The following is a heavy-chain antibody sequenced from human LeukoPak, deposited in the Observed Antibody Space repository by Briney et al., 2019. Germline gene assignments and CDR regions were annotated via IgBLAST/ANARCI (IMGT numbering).Heavy chain of an antibody. CDR3: EGYSGYDDGYNYYYGMDV. CDR1: GCTFSSNA. CDR2: SSGSGGST. D-gene: IGHD5-12*01. V-gene: IGHV3-23*01. Sequence: AGTLRLSCTASGCTFSSNAINWVCKGQPPGQELASASSGSGGSTYYADSVKGRFTITRDNSKHTLYLQMNSLRAEDTAVYYCEGYSGYDDGYNYYYGMDVWGQGTTVTVSS. J-gene: IGHJ6*02.